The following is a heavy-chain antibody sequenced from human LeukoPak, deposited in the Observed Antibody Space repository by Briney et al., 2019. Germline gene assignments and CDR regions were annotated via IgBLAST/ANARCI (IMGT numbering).Heavy chain of an antibody. CDR3: TRDGIPETNWSGYYIDY. CDR2: IRSKTHGGTT. V-gene: IGHV3-49*04. D-gene: IGHD3-3*01. CDR1: GFIFGDYA. J-gene: IGHJ4*02. Sequence: GRSLRLSCTGSGFIFGDYARSWVRQAPGKGLEWVGFIRSKTHGGTTEFAAPVKGRFSISRDDSKRIAYLQMNSLKTEDTAVYYCTRDGIPETNWSGYYIDYWGQGTLVTVSS.